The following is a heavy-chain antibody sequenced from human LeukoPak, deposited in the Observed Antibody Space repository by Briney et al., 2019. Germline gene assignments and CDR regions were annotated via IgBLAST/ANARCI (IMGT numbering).Heavy chain of an antibody. CDR2: VNPNTGAT. J-gene: IGHJ3*02. V-gene: IGHV1-2*02. D-gene: IGHD2/OR15-2a*01. Sequence: GASAKVSCKASGYTFTANYIHWVRQGPGQGLEWMGWVNPNTGATDYAQEFQGRVTMTRDASISTAYMELRGLFSDDTAVYYCARVAAIGSRIQMAFDIWGQGTVVTVSS. CDR3: ARVAAIGSRIQMAFDI. CDR1: GYTFTANY.